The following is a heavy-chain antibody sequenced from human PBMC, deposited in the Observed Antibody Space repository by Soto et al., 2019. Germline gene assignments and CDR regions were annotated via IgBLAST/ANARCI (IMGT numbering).Heavy chain of an antibody. D-gene: IGHD6-19*01. CDR1: GGSISSGGYY. J-gene: IGHJ4*02. V-gene: IGHV4-31*03. CDR2: TYYSGNT. CDR3: ARLSSSGWPIEY. Sequence: SEALSLTCTVSGGSISSGGYYWNWIRQHPGKGLEWIGYTYYSGNTYYNPSLNSRVTISADTSKSQFSLKLSSVTAADTAVYYCARLSSSGWPIEYWGQGTLVTVSS.